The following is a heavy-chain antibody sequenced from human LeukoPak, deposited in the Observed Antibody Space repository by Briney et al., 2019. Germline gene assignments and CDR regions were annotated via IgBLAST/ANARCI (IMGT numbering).Heavy chain of an antibody. J-gene: IGHJ4*02. Sequence: SETLSLTCIVSGGSISSGNYYWTWIRQHPGKGREWIGYIYYSGSTYYNPSLKSRITMSVDTSKNQFSLKLSSMTAADTAVYYCARGREYYVSGGLDYWGQGTRVTVSS. CDR2: IYYSGST. CDR1: GGSISSGNYY. D-gene: IGHD3-10*01. V-gene: IGHV4-31*03. CDR3: ARGREYYVSGGLDY.